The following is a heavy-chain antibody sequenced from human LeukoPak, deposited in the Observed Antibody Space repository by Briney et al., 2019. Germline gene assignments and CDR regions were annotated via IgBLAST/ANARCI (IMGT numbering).Heavy chain of an antibody. CDR3: VRGGGSCCPFNAFDI. D-gene: IGHD2-15*01. CDR1: GFTFSSYE. CDR2: ISISGSTI. V-gene: IGHV3-48*03. J-gene: IGHJ3*02. Sequence: GGSLGLSCAASGFTFSSYEMNWVRQAPGKGLEWVSYISISGSTIYNADSVKGRFSISRDNAKNSLYLQMNSLRAEDTAVYYCVRGGGSCCPFNAFDIWGQGTMVTVSS.